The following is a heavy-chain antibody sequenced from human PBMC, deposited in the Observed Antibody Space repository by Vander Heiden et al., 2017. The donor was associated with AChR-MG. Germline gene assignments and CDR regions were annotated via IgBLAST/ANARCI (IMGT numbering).Heavy chain of an antibody. J-gene: IGHJ4*02. D-gene: IGHD3-22*01. CDR3: ARGDGYFPFDY. CDR1: GGSFSGYY. Sequence: QVQLQQWGAGLLKPSETLSLPCAVYGGSFSGYYWSWIRQPPGKGLEWIGEINHSGSTNYNPSLKSRVTISVDTSKNQFSLKLSSVTAADTAVYYCARGDGYFPFDYWGQGTLVTVSS. CDR2: INHSGST. V-gene: IGHV4-34*01.